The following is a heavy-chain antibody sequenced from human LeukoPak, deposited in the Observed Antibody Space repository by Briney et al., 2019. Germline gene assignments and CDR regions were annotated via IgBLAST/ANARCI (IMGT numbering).Heavy chain of an antibody. CDR1: GFTFSSYE. D-gene: IGHD2-8*01. Sequence: GGSLRLSCAASGFTFSSYEMNWVRQAPGKGLEWVSYISSSGSTIYYADSVKGRFPISRDNAKNSLYLQMNSLRAEDTAVYYCARDAIVLMVYATYYYYYGMDVWGQGTTVTVSS. J-gene: IGHJ6*02. CDR3: ARDAIVLMVYATYYYYYGMDV. V-gene: IGHV3-48*03. CDR2: ISSSGSTI.